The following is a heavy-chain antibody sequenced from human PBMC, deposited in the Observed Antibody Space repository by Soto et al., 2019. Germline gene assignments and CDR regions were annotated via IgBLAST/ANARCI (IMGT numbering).Heavy chain of an antibody. CDR1: GYTFTNYG. CDR2: ISTNNGTA. D-gene: IGHD3-22*01. V-gene: IGHV1-18*01. CDR3: ARAPYDSSGYYLR. J-gene: IGHJ4*02. Sequence: ASVKVSCKASGYTFTNYGITWVRQAPGQGLEWMGWISTNNGTANYAQILQGRVTMTADESTSTAYMELSSLRSEDTAVYYCARAPYDSSGYYLRWGQGTLVTVSS.